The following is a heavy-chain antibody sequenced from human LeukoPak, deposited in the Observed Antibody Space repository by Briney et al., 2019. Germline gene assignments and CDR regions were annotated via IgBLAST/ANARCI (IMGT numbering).Heavy chain of an antibody. J-gene: IGHJ4*02. Sequence: GGSLRLSCAASGFTFSDYYMTWIRQAPGKGLEWVSYISSSGSTIYYADSVKGRFTISRDNAKNSLYLQMNSLRAEDTAVYYCARLKGGYCSGGSCYLYYFDYWGQGTLVTVSS. CDR1: GFTFSDYY. CDR3: ARLKGGYCSGGSCYLYYFDY. V-gene: IGHV3-11*04. D-gene: IGHD2-15*01. CDR2: ISSSGSTI.